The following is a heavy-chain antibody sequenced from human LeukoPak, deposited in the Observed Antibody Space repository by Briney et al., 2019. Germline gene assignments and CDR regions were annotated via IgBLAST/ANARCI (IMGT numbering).Heavy chain of an antibody. CDR1: GGSVSSGSYY. CDR3: SRLQFDWLSPGAFDI. D-gene: IGHD3-9*01. CDR2: IYYSGST. V-gene: IGHV4-61*01. Sequence: SETLSLICTVSGGSVSSGSYYWSWIRQPPGKELERIGYIYYSGSTNYNPSLKSRVTISVDTSKNQFSLKLSSVTAADTAVYYCSRLQFDWLSPGAFDIWGQGTMVTVSS. J-gene: IGHJ3*02.